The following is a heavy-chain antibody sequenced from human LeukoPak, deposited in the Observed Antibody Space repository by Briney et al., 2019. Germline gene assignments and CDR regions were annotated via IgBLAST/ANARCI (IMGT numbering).Heavy chain of an antibody. CDR3: ARGGVVPGLDY. Sequence: PSETLSLTCAVYGGSFSGYYWSWIRQPPGKGLEWIGEINHSGSTNYNPSLKSRGTISVDTCKNQFSLKLSSETAADTAVYYCARGGVVPGLDYWGQGTLVTVSS. CDR1: GGSFSGYY. D-gene: IGHD2-2*01. J-gene: IGHJ4*02. CDR2: INHSGST. V-gene: IGHV4-34*01.